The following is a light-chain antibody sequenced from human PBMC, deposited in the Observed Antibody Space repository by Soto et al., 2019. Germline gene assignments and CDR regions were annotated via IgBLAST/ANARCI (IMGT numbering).Light chain of an antibody. Sequence: QSVLTQPPSVSAAPGQKVTISCSGSSSNIGSNYVSWYQQLPGTAPKLLIYENNKRPSGIPDRFSGSKSGTSATLGITGLQTGDEADYYCGTWDSSLSAWVFGGGTQLTVL. CDR2: ENN. CDR1: SSNIGSNY. J-gene: IGLJ3*02. CDR3: GTWDSSLSAWV. V-gene: IGLV1-51*02.